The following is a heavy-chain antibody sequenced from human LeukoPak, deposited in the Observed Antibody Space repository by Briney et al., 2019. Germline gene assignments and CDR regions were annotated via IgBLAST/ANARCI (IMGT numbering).Heavy chain of an antibody. Sequence: GGSLRLSCAASGFTLSSYGMHWVRQAPGKGLGWVAIISYVGSNTDYTDSVKGRSTISRDNYKNPLYLQMNSLRAEDTAVYYCAKDLLCSSTSCYGTGYFDSWGQGALVTVSS. D-gene: IGHD2-2*01. CDR1: GFTLSSYG. J-gene: IGHJ4*02. CDR3: AKDLLCSSTSCYGTGYFDS. V-gene: IGHV3-30*18. CDR2: ISYVGSNT.